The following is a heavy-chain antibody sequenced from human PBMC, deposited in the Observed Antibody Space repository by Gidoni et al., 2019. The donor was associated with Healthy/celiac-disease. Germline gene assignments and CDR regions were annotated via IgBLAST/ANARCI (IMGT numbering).Heavy chain of an antibody. Sequence: QVQLQQWGAGLLKPSETLSLTCAMSGPSFSGYYWSWIRQSPGRGLEWIAEITHSGSTNYKPSLRIRFTISVDASKNQFSLQLRSVTAADTAVYYCARGRYHDSSGFPYWGQGTLVTVSS. CDR3: ARGRYHDSSGFPY. V-gene: IGHV4-34*01. CDR1: GPSFSGYY. D-gene: IGHD3-22*01. CDR2: ITHSGST. J-gene: IGHJ4*02.